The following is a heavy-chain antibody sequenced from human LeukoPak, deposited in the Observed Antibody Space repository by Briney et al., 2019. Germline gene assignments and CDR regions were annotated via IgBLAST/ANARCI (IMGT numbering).Heavy chain of an antibody. Sequence: PGGSLRLSCAASGFTFSSYWMHWVRQAPGKGLVWVSRINSDGSSTSYADSVKGRFTISRDNAKNTVYLQMNSLRAEDTAVYYCARGPWTYYYGSESKDYWGQGTLVTVSS. CDR1: GFTFSSYW. CDR3: ARGPWTYYYGSESKDY. CDR2: INSDGSST. V-gene: IGHV3-74*01. D-gene: IGHD3-10*01. J-gene: IGHJ4*02.